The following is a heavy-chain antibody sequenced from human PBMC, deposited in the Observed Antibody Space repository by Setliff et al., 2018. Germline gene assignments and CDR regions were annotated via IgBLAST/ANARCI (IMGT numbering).Heavy chain of an antibody. CDR1: GGSISEPNYY. Sequence: SETLSLTCTVSGGSISEPNYYWSWIRQPVGKGLEWIGHIYTRGSTNYNPSLRTRVSISVDTSKNHFSLRLSSVTAADTAVYYCAKVPITKVYFYMDVWGKGTTVTVSS. V-gene: IGHV4-61*09. CDR2: IYTRGST. J-gene: IGHJ6*03. D-gene: IGHD3-10*01. CDR3: AKVPITKVYFYMDV.